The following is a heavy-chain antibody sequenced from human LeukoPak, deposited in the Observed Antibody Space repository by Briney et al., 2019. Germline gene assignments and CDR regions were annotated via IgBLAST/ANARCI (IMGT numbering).Heavy chain of an antibody. D-gene: IGHD3-22*01. CDR1: GFTFSSYS. CDR3: AKEPLYDSSGYGHYAFDI. V-gene: IGHV3-21*01. J-gene: IGHJ3*02. CDR2: ISSSSNYI. Sequence: KAGGSLRLSCAASGFTFSSYSMNWVRQAPGKGLEWVSPISSSSNYIYYADSVKGRFTISRDNAKNSLNLQMNSLRAEDTAVYYCAKEPLYDSSGYGHYAFDIWGQGTMVTVSS.